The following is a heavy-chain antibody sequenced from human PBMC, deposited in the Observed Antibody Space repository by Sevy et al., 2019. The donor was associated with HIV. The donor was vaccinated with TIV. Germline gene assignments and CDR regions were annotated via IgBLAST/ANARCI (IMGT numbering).Heavy chain of an antibody. V-gene: IGHV3-66*01. D-gene: IGHD3-22*01. J-gene: IGHJ6*02. CDR3: ARDRYYDASGYYYYYYGMDV. Sequence: GGSLRLSCAASGLSVSDNYMNWVRQAPGKGLELVSVIYSDGRTYYPDSVKGRFSISRDNSKNTLYLHMKSPRPEDTAVYYCARDRYYDASGYYYYYYGMDVWGQGTTVTVSS. CDR2: IYSDGRT. CDR1: GLSVSDNY.